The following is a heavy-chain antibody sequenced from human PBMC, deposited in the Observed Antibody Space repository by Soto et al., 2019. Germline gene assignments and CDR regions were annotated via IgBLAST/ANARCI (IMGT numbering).Heavy chain of an antibody. J-gene: IGHJ4*02. CDR1: GGSISSGGYY. V-gene: IGHV4-31*03. D-gene: IGHD6-13*01. Sequence: SETLSLTCTVSGGSISSGGYYWSWIRHHPGKGLEWIGYIFYSGSTFYSPSLKSRVTISVDTARNQFSLNLRSVTAADTAVYYCARGEFSSSWYRECHFDCWGQGTMGTVSS. CDR2: IFYSGST. CDR3: ARGEFSSSWYRECHFDC.